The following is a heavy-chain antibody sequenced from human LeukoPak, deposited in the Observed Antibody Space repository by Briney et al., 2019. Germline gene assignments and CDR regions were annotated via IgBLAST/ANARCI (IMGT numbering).Heavy chain of an antibody. CDR1: GFTFSSYW. D-gene: IGHD3-10*01. Sequence: GGSLRLSCAASGFTFSSYWMSWVRQAPGKGLEWVANIKQDGREKYYVDSVKGRFTISRDNAKNSLYLQMNSLRAEDTAVYYCARDIFVAFGAFGSGRQTTTDYWGQGTLVTVSS. J-gene: IGHJ4*02. CDR3: ARDIFVAFGAFGSGRQTTTDY. V-gene: IGHV3-7*01. CDR2: IKQDGREK.